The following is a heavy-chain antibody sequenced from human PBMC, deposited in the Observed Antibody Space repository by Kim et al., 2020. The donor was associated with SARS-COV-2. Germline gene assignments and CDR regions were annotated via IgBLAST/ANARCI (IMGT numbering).Heavy chain of an antibody. CDR1: GFTFGDYT. CDR2: IRSNAYGGTT. Sequence: GGSLRLSCTASGFTFGDYTVSWFRQPTGKGPEWVGFIRSNAYGGTTENAAAVRGRFSISRDDSRSVTYLQMNSLKTEDTAVYYCTRLTWTTVVAGNAFDIWGQGTMVTVSS. CDR3: TRLTWTTVVAGNAFDI. V-gene: IGHV3-49*03. J-gene: IGHJ3*02. D-gene: IGHD4-17*01.